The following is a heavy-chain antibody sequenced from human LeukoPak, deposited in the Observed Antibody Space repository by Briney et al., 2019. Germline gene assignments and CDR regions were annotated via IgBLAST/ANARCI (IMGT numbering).Heavy chain of an antibody. V-gene: IGHV4-39*01. CDR2: IRYSGTT. D-gene: IGHD7-27*01. CDR3: ARQLGRGLWTFDF. Sequence: SETLSLTCTVSGGSISTGDYYWGWIRQSPGKGLEWIVSIRYSGTTYYNPSLKSRVTLSVDTSKNQFSLKLSSVTPAADTTVYYCARQLGRGLWTFDFWGQGTLVTVSS. J-gene: IGHJ4*02. CDR1: GGSISTGDYY.